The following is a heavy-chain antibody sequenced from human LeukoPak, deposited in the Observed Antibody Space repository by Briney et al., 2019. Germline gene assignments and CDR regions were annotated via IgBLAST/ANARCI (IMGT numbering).Heavy chain of an antibody. J-gene: IGHJ5*02. CDR3: ARRPRFGRGYYRTHWFDP. Sequence: ASVKVSCKASGYTFTSYDINWVRQATGQGLEWMGWMNPNSGNTGYAQKFQGRVTITRNTSISTAYTELSSLRSEDTAVYYCARRPRFGRGYYRTHWFDPWGQGTLVTVSS. CDR1: GYTFTSYD. CDR2: MNPNSGNT. V-gene: IGHV1-8*03. D-gene: IGHD3-22*01.